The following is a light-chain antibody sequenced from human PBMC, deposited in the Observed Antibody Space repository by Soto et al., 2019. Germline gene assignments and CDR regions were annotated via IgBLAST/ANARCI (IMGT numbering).Light chain of an antibody. V-gene: IGKV1-9*01. CDR3: QQLNSYPRT. J-gene: IGKJ2*01. CDR2: AAS. CDR1: QGISSY. Sequence: DNQLTQSPSFLSVSVGDRVTITCRASQGISSYLAWYQQKPEKAPKLLIYAASTLQSGVPSRFSGSGSGTEFTLTISSLQPEDFATYYCQQLNSYPRTFGQGTKLEIK.